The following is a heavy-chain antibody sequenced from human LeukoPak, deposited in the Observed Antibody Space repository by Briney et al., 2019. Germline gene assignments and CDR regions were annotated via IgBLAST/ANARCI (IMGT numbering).Heavy chain of an antibody. CDR1: GYSISSGYY. Sequence: SETLSLTCIVSGYSISSGYYWGWIRQPPGKGLEWIGNIHHSGSTYYNPSLKSRVTISVDTSKNQFSLKLSSVTAADTAVYYCARETIDYYGSGSYYGYWGQGTLVTVSS. J-gene: IGHJ4*02. V-gene: IGHV4-38-2*02. CDR2: IHHSGST. CDR3: ARETIDYYGSGSYYGY. D-gene: IGHD3-10*01.